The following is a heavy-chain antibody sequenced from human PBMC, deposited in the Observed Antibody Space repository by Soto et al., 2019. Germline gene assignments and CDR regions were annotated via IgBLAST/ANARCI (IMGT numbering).Heavy chain of an antibody. J-gene: IGHJ6*02. V-gene: IGHV5-51*01. D-gene: IGHD3-10*01. CDR3: ARRGHSYGLDV. CDR1: GYNFATYW. Sequence: KTTGESLKISCKGSGYNFATYWIAWVRQLPGKGPEWMGIIYAGDSDTSYSPSFQGQVTISVDKSISTAYLQWNSLKASDTAMYYCARRGHSYGLDVWGQGTKVTVSS. CDR2: IYAGDSDT.